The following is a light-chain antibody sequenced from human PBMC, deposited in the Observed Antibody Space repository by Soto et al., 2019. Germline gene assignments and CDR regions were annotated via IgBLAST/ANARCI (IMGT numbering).Light chain of an antibody. Sequence: QSVLTQPPSVSGAAGQRVTISCTGSSSNIGAGFDVSWYQRLPGTAPKLLIFGDSNRPSGVTDRFSGSKSGASASLAISGLQAEDEADYYCQSYDSSLSGSVFGGGTKLTVL. V-gene: IGLV1-40*01. CDR3: QSYDSSLSGSV. CDR1: SSNIGAGFD. CDR2: GDS. J-gene: IGLJ3*02.